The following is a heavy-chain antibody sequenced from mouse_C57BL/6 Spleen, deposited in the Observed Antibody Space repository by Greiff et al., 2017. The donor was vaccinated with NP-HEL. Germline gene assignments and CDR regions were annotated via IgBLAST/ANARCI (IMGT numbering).Heavy chain of an antibody. CDR2: IYPRDGST. CDR3: ARPSYYYGSSYEGWFAY. CDR1: GYTFTDHT. V-gene: IGHV1-78*01. D-gene: IGHD1-1*01. Sequence: QLQQSDAELVKPGASVKISCKVSGYTFTDHTIHWMKQRPEQGLEWIGYIYPRDGSTKYNEKFKGKATLTADKSSSTAYMQLNSLTSEDSAVYFCARPSYYYGSSYEGWFAYWGQGTLVTVSA. J-gene: IGHJ3*01.